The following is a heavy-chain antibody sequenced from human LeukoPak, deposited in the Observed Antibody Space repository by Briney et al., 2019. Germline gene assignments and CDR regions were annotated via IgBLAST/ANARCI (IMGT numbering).Heavy chain of an antibody. CDR3: ARGAYSSGWYIWGWHFDF. V-gene: IGHV3-23*01. J-gene: IGHJ4*02. CDR2: LSGSGGST. Sequence: QTGGSLRLSCAASGFTFSCYGMSWVRQAPGKGLEWVSALSGSGGSTYYADSVKGRFTISRDNSKNTLYLQMNSLRAEDMSVYYCARGAYSSGWYIWGWHFDFWGQGTLVTVSA. CDR1: GFTFSCYG. D-gene: IGHD6-19*01.